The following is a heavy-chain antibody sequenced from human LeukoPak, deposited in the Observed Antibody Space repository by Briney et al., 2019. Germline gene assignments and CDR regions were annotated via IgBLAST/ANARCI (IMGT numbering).Heavy chain of an antibody. Sequence: GESLNISCKGSGYSFTSYWIGWVRQMPGKGPEWMGIIYPGDSDTRYSPSFQGQVTISADKSISTAYLQWSSLKASDTAMYYCARHLTAMVIPNYFDYWGQGTLVTVSS. D-gene: IGHD5-18*01. CDR3: ARHLTAMVIPNYFDY. J-gene: IGHJ4*02. CDR2: IYPGDSDT. CDR1: GYSFTSYW. V-gene: IGHV5-51*01.